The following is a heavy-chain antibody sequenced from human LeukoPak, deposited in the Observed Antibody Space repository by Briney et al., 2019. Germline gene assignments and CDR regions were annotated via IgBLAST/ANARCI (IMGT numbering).Heavy chain of an antibody. Sequence: PGRSLRLSCAASGFSFSSYALHWVRQAPGKGLEWVALISYDGKYKYYADSVRGRFTISRDSSKNTLYLQMSSLRPEDTAVYYCARGAYNGYDSPDYLDYWGQGTLVTVSS. CDR3: ARGAYNGYDSPDYLDY. J-gene: IGHJ4*02. D-gene: IGHD5-12*01. CDR1: GFSFSSYA. V-gene: IGHV3-30*04. CDR2: ISYDGKYK.